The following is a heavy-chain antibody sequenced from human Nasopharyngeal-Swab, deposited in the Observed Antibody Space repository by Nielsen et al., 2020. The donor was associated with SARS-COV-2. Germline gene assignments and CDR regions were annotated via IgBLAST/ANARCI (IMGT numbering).Heavy chain of an antibody. Sequence: GESLKISCAASGFTFSSYDMHWVRQAPGKGLEWVSAIGTAGDTYYPGSVKGRFTISRENATNSLYLQLNSLRAGDTAVYYCARARPDIVVVPAALLFDPWGQGTLVTVSS. D-gene: IGHD2-2*01. CDR1: GFTFSSYD. CDR3: ARARPDIVVVPAALLFDP. V-gene: IGHV3-13*04. J-gene: IGHJ5*02. CDR2: IGTAGDT.